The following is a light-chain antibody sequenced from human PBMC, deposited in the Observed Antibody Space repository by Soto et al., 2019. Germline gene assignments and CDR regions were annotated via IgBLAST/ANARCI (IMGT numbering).Light chain of an antibody. CDR3: QQYGNSPQIT. Sequence: EIVLTQSPGTLSLSPGKRATLSCRASQSVSSRYLVWYQHKPGQALRLLIFGASVRATGVPDRFSGSGSGTDFTLTISRLEPEDFAVYFCQQYGNSPQITFGQGTRLEIK. J-gene: IGKJ5*01. V-gene: IGKV3-20*01. CDR2: GAS. CDR1: QSVSSRY.